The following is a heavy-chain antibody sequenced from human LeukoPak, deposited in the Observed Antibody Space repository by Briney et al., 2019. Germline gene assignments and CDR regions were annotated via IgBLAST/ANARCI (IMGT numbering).Heavy chain of an antibody. D-gene: IGHD6-6*01. Sequence: GGSLRLSCEASGFTFDDYAMHWVRQPPGKGLEWVSGISWNSGSIGYADSVKGRFTISRDNAKNSLYLQMNSLRAEDTALYYCAKDIHYSSSIYYFDYWGQGTLVTVSS. CDR3: AKDIHYSSSIYYFDY. CDR1: GFTFDDYA. V-gene: IGHV3-9*01. CDR2: ISWNSGSI. J-gene: IGHJ4*02.